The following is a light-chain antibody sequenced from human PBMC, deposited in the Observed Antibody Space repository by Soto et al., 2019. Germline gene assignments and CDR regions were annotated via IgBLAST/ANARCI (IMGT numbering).Light chain of an antibody. CDR1: SSGVGGFEY. CDR3: GSITRSSTSV. V-gene: IGLV2-14*01. Sequence: QSALSQPASVPGSPGQSITISCTGTSSGVGGFEYVSWYQHQPGKAPKLIIYDVTKRPSGVSNRFSGSKSGNTASLTISGIQAEDEGDYYCGSITRSSTSVFGTGTKVTVL. CDR2: DVT. J-gene: IGLJ1*01.